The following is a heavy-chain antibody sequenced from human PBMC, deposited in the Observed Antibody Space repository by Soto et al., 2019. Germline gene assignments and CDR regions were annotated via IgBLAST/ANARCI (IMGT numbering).Heavy chain of an antibody. Sequence: PGGSLRLSCAASGFTFSSYAMSWVRQAPGKGLEWVSAISGSGGSTYYADSVKGRFTISRDNSKNTLYLQMNSLRAEDTAVYYCAKGGPAPYYYDSRHFDYWGQGTLVTVSS. CDR1: GFTFSSYA. CDR2: ISGSGGST. CDR3: AKGGPAPYYYDSRHFDY. V-gene: IGHV3-23*01. D-gene: IGHD3-22*01. J-gene: IGHJ4*02.